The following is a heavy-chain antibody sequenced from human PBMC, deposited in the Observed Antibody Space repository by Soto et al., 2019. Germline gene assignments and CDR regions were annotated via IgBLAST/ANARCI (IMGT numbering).Heavy chain of an antibody. CDR3: ARGAPGRYITNWFDP. Sequence: QVQLQESGPGLVKPSQTLSLTCTVSGASISSGGYYWSWIRQYPGKGLEWIGYIFYSGSTYYTPSLKSRVTISADTSSYQFSLKLTSVTAADTAVYYCARGAPGRYITNWFDPWGQGTLVTVSS. CDR1: GASISSGGYY. J-gene: IGHJ5*02. V-gene: IGHV4-31*03. CDR2: IFYSGST. D-gene: IGHD1-26*01.